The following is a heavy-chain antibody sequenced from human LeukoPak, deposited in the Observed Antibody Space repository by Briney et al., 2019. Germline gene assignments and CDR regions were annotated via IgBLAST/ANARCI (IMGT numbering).Heavy chain of an antibody. Sequence: SETLSLTCAAYGGSFSGYYWSWVRQPPGKGLEWIGEINHSGSTNYNPSLKSRVTISVDTSQDQFSLKLRSVTAADPAVYYCAREDSNLNLWCGESYFDYWGQGTLVTVSS. CDR2: INHSGST. D-gene: IGHD3-10*01. V-gene: IGHV4-34*01. CDR1: GGSFSGYY. CDR3: AREDSNLNLWCGESYFDY. J-gene: IGHJ4*02.